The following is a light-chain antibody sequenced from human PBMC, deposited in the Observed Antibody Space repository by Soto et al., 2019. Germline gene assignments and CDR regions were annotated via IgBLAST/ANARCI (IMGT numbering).Light chain of an antibody. CDR3: SSYAGSNNWV. J-gene: IGLJ3*02. V-gene: IGLV2-8*01. CDR2: EVS. CDR1: SRDVGGDKY. Sequence: QSALTQPPSASGSPGQSVTISCTGTSRDVGGDKYVSWYQQHPGKAPKLMIYEVSKRPSGVPDRFSGSKSGNTASLTVSGLQAEDEGDYYCSSYAGSNNWVFGGGTKLTV.